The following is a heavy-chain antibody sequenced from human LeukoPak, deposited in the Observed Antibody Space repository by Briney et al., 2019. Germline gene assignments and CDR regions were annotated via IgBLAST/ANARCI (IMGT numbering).Heavy chain of an antibody. CDR3: AKDGGGYDTSGYYYGDY. J-gene: IGHJ4*02. CDR1: GFTFSTFA. Sequence: GGSLRLSCAASGFTFSTFAMIWVRQAPGKGLEWVSTISGSGGSTYYADSVKGRFTISRDNSKNTLYLQMNSLRAEDTAVYYCAKDGGGYDTSGYYYGDYWGQGTLVTVSS. V-gene: IGHV3-23*01. D-gene: IGHD3-22*01. CDR2: ISGSGGST.